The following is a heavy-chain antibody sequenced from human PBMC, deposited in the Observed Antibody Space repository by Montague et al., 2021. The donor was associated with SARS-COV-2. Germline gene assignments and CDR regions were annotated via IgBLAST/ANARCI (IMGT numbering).Heavy chain of an antibody. Sequence: SLRLSCAASGFTFSRSAMSWVRQAPGKGLEWVSPLSGGGVSTYYXXSLKVRFTISRDNSKNTLYLQMNSLRAEDTAVYYCARAPPISAVSSPRRNQFFFDSWGQGTLVTVSS. J-gene: IGHJ4*02. D-gene: IGHD2-2*01. V-gene: IGHV3-23*01. CDR3: ARAPPISAVSSPRRNQFFFDS. CDR2: LSGGGVST. CDR1: GFTFSRSA.